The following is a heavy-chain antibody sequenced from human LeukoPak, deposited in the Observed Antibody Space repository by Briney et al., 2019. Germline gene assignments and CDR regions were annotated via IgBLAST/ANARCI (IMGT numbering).Heavy chain of an antibody. Sequence: LSLTCTVSGGSISSYYWSWIRQAPGKGLEWVSGISWNSGSIGYADSVKGRFTISRDNAKNSLYLQMNSLRAEDTALYYCAKDKEYDILTGPYYFDYWGQGTLATVSS. CDR3: AKDKEYDILTGPYYFDY. V-gene: IGHV3-9*01. CDR2: ISWNSGSI. D-gene: IGHD3-9*01. J-gene: IGHJ4*02. CDR1: GGSISSYY.